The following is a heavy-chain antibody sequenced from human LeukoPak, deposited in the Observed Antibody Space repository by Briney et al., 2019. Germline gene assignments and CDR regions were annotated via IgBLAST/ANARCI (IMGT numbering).Heavy chain of an antibody. CDR2: VKQDGSEK. V-gene: IGHV3-7*01. CDR1: GFTFSSYW. D-gene: IGHD3-3*01. J-gene: IGHJ4*02. Sequence: GGSLRLSCAASGFTFSSYWMSWVRQAPGKGLVWVANVKQDGSEKYYVDSVKGRFTISRDNAKNSLYLQMNSLRAEDTAVYYCARGVSLYYDFWSGYRYYFDYWGQGTLVTVSS. CDR3: ARGVSLYYDFWSGYRYYFDY.